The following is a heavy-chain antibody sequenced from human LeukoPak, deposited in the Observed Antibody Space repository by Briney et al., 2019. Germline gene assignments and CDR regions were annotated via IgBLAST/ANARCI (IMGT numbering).Heavy chain of an antibody. Sequence: GTSLRLSCVASGFSFSNHGMHWVRQAPGKGLEWVSVIASDGGAKFYADSVKGRFTLSRDNPKNMFFFQMNLLTVEDTAIYYCAREATWGQWYFDHWGQGTPVTVSS. D-gene: IGHD6-19*01. CDR1: GFSFSNHG. CDR2: IASDGGAK. V-gene: IGHV3-30*03. CDR3: AREATWGQWYFDH. J-gene: IGHJ4*02.